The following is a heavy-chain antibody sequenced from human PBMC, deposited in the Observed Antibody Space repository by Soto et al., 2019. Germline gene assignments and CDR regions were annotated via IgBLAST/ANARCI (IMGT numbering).Heavy chain of an antibody. CDR3: ARDSTYYYDSRGYYYLDY. Sequence: QVQLVQSGAEVKKPGSSVKVSCKASGGTFSSYAISWVRQAPGQGLEWMGGIIPIFGTANYAQKFQGRVTITADESTSTAYMELSSLRSEDTAVYYCARDSTYYYDSRGYYYLDYWGQGTLVTVSS. CDR1: GGTFSSYA. J-gene: IGHJ4*02. D-gene: IGHD3-22*01. CDR2: IIPIFGTA. V-gene: IGHV1-69*01.